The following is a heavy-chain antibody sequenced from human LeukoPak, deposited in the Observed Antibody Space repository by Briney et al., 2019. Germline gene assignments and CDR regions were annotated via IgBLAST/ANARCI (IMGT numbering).Heavy chain of an antibody. CDR3: ARGVYYDFWSGYPSPAFRFDY. V-gene: IGHV3-48*03. CDR1: GFTVSSYE. J-gene: IGHJ4*02. D-gene: IGHD3-3*01. CDR2: IRGGGSPK. Sequence: GGSLRLSCAVAGFTVSSYEMSCVSQPPGNGREWVSYIRGGGSPKYYAESVKGRFIICRDNSKNRLYLQMNSLRAEDTAVYYCARGVYYDFWSGYPSPAFRFDYWGRGTLVSDCS.